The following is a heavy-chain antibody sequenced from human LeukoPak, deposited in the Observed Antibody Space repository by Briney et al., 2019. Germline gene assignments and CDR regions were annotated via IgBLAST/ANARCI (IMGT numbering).Heavy chain of an antibody. CDR2: IYYSGST. V-gene: IGHV4-39*07. Sequence: SETLSLTCTVSGGSISSSSYYWGWIRQPPGKGLEWIGSIYYSGSTYYNPSLKSRVTISVATFKNQFSLKLTSVTAADTAVYYCVRARGRLLSGSPYYFDYWGQGTLVTVSS. J-gene: IGHJ4*02. CDR1: GGSISSSSYY. CDR3: VRARGRLLSGSPYYFDY. D-gene: IGHD3-10*01.